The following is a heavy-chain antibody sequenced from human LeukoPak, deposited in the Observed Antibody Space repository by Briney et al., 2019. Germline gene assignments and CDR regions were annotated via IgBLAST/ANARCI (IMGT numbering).Heavy chain of an antibody. Sequence: ASVKVSCKASGYTFTSYYMHWVRQAPGQGLEWMGWINPNSGGTNYAQKFQGRVTMTRDTSISTAYMELSRLRSDDTAVYYWSRDSYCDYVEWGQGTLVTVSS. CDR1: GYTFTSYY. D-gene: IGHD4-17*01. CDR3: SRDSYCDYVE. V-gene: IGHV1-2*02. CDR2: INPNSGGT. J-gene: IGHJ4*02.